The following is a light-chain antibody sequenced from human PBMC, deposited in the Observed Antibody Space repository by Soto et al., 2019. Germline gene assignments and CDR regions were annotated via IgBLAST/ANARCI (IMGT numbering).Light chain of an antibody. Sequence: EIVLTQSPDTLSLSPVERATLSCRASQSVSRSYLAWYQQKPGQAPGLLIYGASSRATGIPDRFSGSGSGTDFTLTISRLEPEDFAVYYCKQYGSSPITFGQGTRLEIK. CDR2: GAS. V-gene: IGKV3-20*01. J-gene: IGKJ5*01. CDR1: QSVSRSY. CDR3: KQYGSSPIT.